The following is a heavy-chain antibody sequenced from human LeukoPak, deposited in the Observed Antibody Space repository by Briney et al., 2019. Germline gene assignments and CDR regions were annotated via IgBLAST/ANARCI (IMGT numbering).Heavy chain of an antibody. V-gene: IGHV1-18*01. Sequence: ASVKVSCKASGYTFTSYGISWVRQAPGQGLEWMGWISAYNGNTNYAQKLQGRVTMTTDTSTSTAYMEPRSLRSDDTAVYYCARVGRYYYDSSGYYVAPDAFDIWGQGTMVTVSS. D-gene: IGHD3-22*01. CDR1: GYTFTSYG. CDR3: ARVGRYYYDSSGYYVAPDAFDI. J-gene: IGHJ3*02. CDR2: ISAYNGNT.